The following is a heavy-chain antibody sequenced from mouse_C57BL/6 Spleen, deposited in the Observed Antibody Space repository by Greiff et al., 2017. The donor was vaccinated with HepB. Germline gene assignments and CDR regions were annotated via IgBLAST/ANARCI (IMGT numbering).Heavy chain of an antibody. J-gene: IGHJ3*01. V-gene: IGHV2-2*01. CDR1: GFSLTSYG. D-gene: IGHD2-2*01. CDR2: IWSGGST. CDR3: ANYGYDGVFAY. Sequence: VKLVESGPGLVQPSQSLSITCTVSGFSLTSYGVHWVRQSPGKGLEWLGVIWSGGSTDYNAAFISRLSISKDNSKSQVFFKMNSLQADDTAIYYCANYGYDGVFAYWGQGTLVTVSA.